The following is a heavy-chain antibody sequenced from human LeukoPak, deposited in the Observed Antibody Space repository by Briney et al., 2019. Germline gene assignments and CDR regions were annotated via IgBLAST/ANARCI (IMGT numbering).Heavy chain of an antibody. Sequence: ASETLSLTCAVYGGSFSGYYWSWIRQPPGKGLEWIGEINHSGSTNYNPSLKSRVTISVDTSKNQFSLKLSSVTAADTAVYYCAGSGFWSGYYALDYWGQGTLVTVSS. V-gene: IGHV4-34*01. CDR1: GGSFSGYY. CDR2: INHSGST. J-gene: IGHJ4*02. D-gene: IGHD3-3*01. CDR3: AGSGFWSGYYALDY.